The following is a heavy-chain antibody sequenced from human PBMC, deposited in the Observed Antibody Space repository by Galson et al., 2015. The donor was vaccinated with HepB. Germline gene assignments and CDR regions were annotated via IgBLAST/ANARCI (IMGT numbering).Heavy chain of an antibody. CDR2: IDGRSTYI. D-gene: IGHD2-2*01. J-gene: IGHJ4*02. CDR3: ARDPSSPADNFDY. V-gene: IGHV3-21*05. CDR1: GFSFNSYG. Sequence: SLRLSCAASGFSFNSYGMNWVRQAPGKGLEWLSYIDGRSTYIHYADSVKGRFTVSRDNAKNSLYLQLNSLRVEDTGVYYCARDPSSPADNFDYWGQGTLLTVSS.